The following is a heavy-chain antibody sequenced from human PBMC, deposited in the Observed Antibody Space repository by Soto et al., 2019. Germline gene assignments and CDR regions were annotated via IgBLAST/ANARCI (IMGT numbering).Heavy chain of an antibody. CDR1: GGSFSGYY. J-gene: IGHJ5*02. V-gene: IGHV4-34*01. D-gene: IGHD3-10*01. Sequence: SETLSLTCAVYGGSFSGYYWSWIRQPPGKGLEWIGEINHSGSTNYNPSLKSRVTISVDTSKNQFSLKLSSVTAADTAVYYCARRITMVRGVILLDNWFDPWAREPWSPSPQ. CDR2: INHSGST. CDR3: ARRITMVRGVILLDNWFDP.